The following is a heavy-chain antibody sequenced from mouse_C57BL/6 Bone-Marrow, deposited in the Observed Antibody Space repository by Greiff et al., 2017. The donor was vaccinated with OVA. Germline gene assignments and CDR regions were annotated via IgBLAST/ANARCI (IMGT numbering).Heavy chain of an antibody. CDR2: ISSGSSTI. D-gene: IGHD1-1*01. Sequence: EVQGVESGGGLVKPGGSLKLSCAASGFTFSDYGMHWVRQAPEKGLEWVAYISSGSSTIYYADTVKGRFTISRDNAKNTLFLQMTSLRSEDTAMYYCARGGNYYGSSFAYWGQGTLVTVSA. V-gene: IGHV5-17*01. J-gene: IGHJ3*01. CDR1: GFTFSDYG. CDR3: ARGGNYYGSSFAY.